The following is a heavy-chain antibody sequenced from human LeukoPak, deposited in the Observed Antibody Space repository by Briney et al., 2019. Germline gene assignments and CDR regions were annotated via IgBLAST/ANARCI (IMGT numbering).Heavy chain of an antibody. D-gene: IGHD6-19*01. Sequence: ASVKVSCKASGYTFTSYYMHWVRQAPGQGLEWMGIINPSGGSTSYAQKFQGRVTMTRDTSTSTVYMELSSLRSEDTAVYYCARDRGSSGWLTPYLDSWGQGTLVTVSS. CDR3: ARDRGSSGWLTPYLDS. J-gene: IGHJ4*02. V-gene: IGHV1-46*01. CDR2: INPSGGST. CDR1: GYTFTSYY.